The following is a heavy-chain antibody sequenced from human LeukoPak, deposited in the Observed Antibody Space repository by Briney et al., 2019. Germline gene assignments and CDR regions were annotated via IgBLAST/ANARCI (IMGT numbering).Heavy chain of an antibody. Sequence: SETLSLTCAVYGGSFSGYYWSWIRQPPGKGLEWIGEINHSGSTNYNPSLKSRVTISVDTSENQFSLKLSSVTAADTAVYYCAITPAYGSGSYDFDYWGQGTLVTVSS. J-gene: IGHJ4*02. CDR2: INHSGST. CDR1: GGSFSGYY. D-gene: IGHD3-10*01. CDR3: AITPAYGSGSYDFDY. V-gene: IGHV4-34*01.